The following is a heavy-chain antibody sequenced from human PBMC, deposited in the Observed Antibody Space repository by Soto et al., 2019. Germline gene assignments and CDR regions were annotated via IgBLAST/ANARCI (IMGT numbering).Heavy chain of an antibody. D-gene: IGHD3-10*01. J-gene: IGHJ6*02. V-gene: IGHV1-69*06. CDR2: IIPIFGTA. CDR3: ASSRGRRQDYYYYGMDV. CDR1: GGTFTSYS. Sequence: SVKVSCKASGGTFTSYSISWVRQAPGQGLEWMGGIIPIFGTANYAQKFQGRVTITADKSTSTAYMELSSLRSEDTAVYYCASSRGRRQDYYYYGMDVWGQGTTVTVSS.